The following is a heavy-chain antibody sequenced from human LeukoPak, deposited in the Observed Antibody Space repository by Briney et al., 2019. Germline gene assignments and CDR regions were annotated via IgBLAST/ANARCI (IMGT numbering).Heavy chain of an antibody. CDR1: GFTFSSYG. J-gene: IGHJ6*03. CDR3: AKDGGNSYYYYYMDV. Sequence: GRSLRLSCAASGFTFSSYGMHWVRQAPGKGLEWVAVIWYGGSNKYYADSVKGRFTISRDNSKNTLYLQMNSLGAEDTAVYYCAKDGGNSYYYYYMDVWGKGTTVTVSS. V-gene: IGHV3-30*18. CDR2: IWYGGSNK. D-gene: IGHD4-23*01.